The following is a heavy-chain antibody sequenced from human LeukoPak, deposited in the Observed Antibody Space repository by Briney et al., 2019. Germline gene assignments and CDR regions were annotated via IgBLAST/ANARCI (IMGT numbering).Heavy chain of an antibody. CDR1: GFTFRSYW. CDR3: AREDYDFWSGYSVPPPYYYYYYMDV. CDR2: IKQVGREK. V-gene: IGHV3-7*01. Sequence: GGPLRLSCAASGFTFRSYWMSWVGQAPGKGLEWVANIKQVGREKYYVDSVKCQFTISRDNAKNSLYLQMNSLRAEDTAVYYCAREDYDFWSGYSVPPPYYYYYYMDVWGKGTTVTVSS. D-gene: IGHD3-3*01. J-gene: IGHJ6*03.